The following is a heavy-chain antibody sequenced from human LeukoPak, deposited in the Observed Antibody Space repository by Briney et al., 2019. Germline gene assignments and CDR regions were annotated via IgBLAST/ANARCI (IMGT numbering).Heavy chain of an antibody. CDR1: GFTFRDAW. Sequence: GGSLRLSCAASGFTFRDAWMTWVRQAPGKGLEWVGRIRSKTDGGTTDYAVSVQGRFTISRDDSKNTLYLQMSSLKTEDTAVYYCARDQYLDCRGQGTLVTVSS. CDR3: ARDQYLDC. V-gene: IGHV3-15*01. CDR2: IRSKTDGGTT. J-gene: IGHJ4*02.